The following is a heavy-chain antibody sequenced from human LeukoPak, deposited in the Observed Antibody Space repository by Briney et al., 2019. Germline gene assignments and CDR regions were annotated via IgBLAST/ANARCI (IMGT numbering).Heavy chain of an antibody. CDR3: ARDSIMFSGSHNWFAP. J-gene: IGHJ5*02. Sequence: GGSLRLSCAASGFTFSNYAMHWVCQAPGKGLEWVALISYDGSNKYYADSVKGRFTVSRDNSKNTLYLQMNSLRAEDTAAYYCARDSIMFSGSHNWFAPWGQGTLVTVSS. D-gene: IGHD1-26*01. CDR1: GFTFSNYA. CDR2: ISYDGSNK. V-gene: IGHV3-30-3*01.